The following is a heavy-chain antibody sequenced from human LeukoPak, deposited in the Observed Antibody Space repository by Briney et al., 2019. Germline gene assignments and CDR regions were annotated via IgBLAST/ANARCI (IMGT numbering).Heavy chain of an antibody. CDR2: IYYSGST. CDR3: ARDYSYQLF. D-gene: IGHD2-2*01. J-gene: IGHJ4*02. V-gene: IGHV4-39*07. CDR1: GGSISSSSYY. Sequence: SETLSLTCTVSGGSISSSSYYWGWIRQPPGKGLEWIGSIYYSGSTYYNPSLKSRVTISVDTSKNQFSLKLSSVTAADTAVYYCARDYSYQLFWGQGTLVTVSS.